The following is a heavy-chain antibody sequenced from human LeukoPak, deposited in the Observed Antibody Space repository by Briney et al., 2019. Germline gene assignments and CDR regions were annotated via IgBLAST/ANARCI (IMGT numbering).Heavy chain of an antibody. Sequence: SETLSLTCTVSGGSISSYYWSWIRQPPGKGLEWIGYLYYSGSTNYNPSLKSRVTISVDTSKNQFSLKLSSVTAADTAVYYCARGYSIGNSYYGMDVWGQGTTVTVSS. V-gene: IGHV4-59*01. CDR1: GGSISSYY. J-gene: IGHJ6*02. CDR3: ARGYSIGNSYYGMDV. D-gene: IGHD2-15*01. CDR2: LYYSGST.